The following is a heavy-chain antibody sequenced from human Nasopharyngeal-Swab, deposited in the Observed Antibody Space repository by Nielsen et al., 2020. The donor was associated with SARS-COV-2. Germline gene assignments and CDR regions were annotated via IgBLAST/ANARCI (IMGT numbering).Heavy chain of an antibody. CDR2: ISHNSGT. CDR1: GVSITSQY. Sequence: SDTLSLTCTVSGVSITSQYWSWIRQRPGKGLEWIGYISHNSGTSYNPSLKSRVTMFMDTSKKQFSLRLRSVTAADTAVYYCAKEGATGWFDPSGQGTLVTVSS. J-gene: IGHJ5*02. CDR3: AKEGATGWFDP. V-gene: IGHV4-59*11.